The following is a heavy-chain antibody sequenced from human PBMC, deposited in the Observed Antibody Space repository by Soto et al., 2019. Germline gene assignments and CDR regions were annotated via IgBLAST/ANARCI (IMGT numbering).Heavy chain of an antibody. Sequence: PGESLKISCKAFGYSFTAKWIGWVRQMTGKGLEWMGIIYPDDSETRYSPSFQGNVTITADKSIRTAYLQWSSLEASDSAIYYCASYCHSYNSNYYYGLDVWGQGTTVTVSS. CDR1: GYSFTAKW. D-gene: IGHD5-18*01. V-gene: IGHV5-51*01. CDR3: ASYCHSYNSNYYYGLDV. J-gene: IGHJ6*02. CDR2: IYPDDSET.